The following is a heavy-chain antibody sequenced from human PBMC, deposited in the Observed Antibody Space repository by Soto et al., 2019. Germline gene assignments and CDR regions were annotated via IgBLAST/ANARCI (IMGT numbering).Heavy chain of an antibody. CDR2: ISGSGGST. CDR1: GFTFSNFA. CDR3: AKEDIVVVTATPYLDY. Sequence: GGSLRLSCAASGFTFSNFAMSWVRQAPGKGLEWVSAISGSGGSTYYSDSVKGRFTISRDNSKNTLYLQMNSMRAEDTATYYCAKEDIVVVTATPYLDYWGQGTLVTVSS. J-gene: IGHJ4*02. D-gene: IGHD2-21*02. V-gene: IGHV3-23*01.